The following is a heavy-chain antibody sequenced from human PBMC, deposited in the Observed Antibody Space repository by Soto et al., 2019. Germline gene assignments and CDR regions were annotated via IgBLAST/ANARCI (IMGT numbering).Heavy chain of an antibody. V-gene: IGHV1-58*02. J-gene: IGHJ4*02. CDR2: IVVGSGNT. D-gene: IGHD5-18*01. CDR3: ATDGYSYGYFDY. Sequence: GASVKVSCKASGFTLTSSAMQWVRQARGQRLEWIGWIVVGSGNTNYAQKFQERVTMTRDISTSTAYMELRSLRSDDTAVYYCATDGYSYGYFDYWGQGTLVTVSS. CDR1: GFTLTSSA.